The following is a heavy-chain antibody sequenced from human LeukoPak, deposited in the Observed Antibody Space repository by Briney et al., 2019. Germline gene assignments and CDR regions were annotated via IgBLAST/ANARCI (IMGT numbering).Heavy chain of an antibody. Sequence: ASVKVSCKASGYTFTSYAMNWVRQAPGQGLEWMGWINTNTGNPTYAQGFTGRFVFSLDTSVSTAYLQISGLKAEDTAVYYCARVLSGWRTTPFDYWGQGTLVTVSS. CDR3: ARVLSGWRTTPFDY. D-gene: IGHD6-19*01. CDR2: INTNTGNP. J-gene: IGHJ4*02. V-gene: IGHV7-4-1*02. CDR1: GYTFTSYA.